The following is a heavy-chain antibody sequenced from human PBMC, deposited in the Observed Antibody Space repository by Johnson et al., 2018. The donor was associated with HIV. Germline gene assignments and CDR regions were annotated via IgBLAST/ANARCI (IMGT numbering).Heavy chain of an antibody. CDR2: INSGGDT. CDR1: GFTVSSNY. CDR3: ARACRDGYTCDVYDI. D-gene: IGHD5-24*01. V-gene: IGHV3-66*01. J-gene: IGHJ3*02. Sequence: MQLVESGGGLVQPGGSLRLSCAASGFTVSSNYMSWVRQGPGKGLEWVSVINSGGDTYYADSVKGRCTISRDNSKNTLYLQMNSLRAEDTAVDYCARACRDGYTCDVYDIWGQGTMLTVSS.